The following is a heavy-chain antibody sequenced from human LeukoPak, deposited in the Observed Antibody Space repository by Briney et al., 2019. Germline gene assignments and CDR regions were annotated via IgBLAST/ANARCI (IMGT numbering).Heavy chain of an antibody. CDR1: GFTFSSYS. Sequence: GGSLRLSCAASGFTFSSYSMNWVRQAPGKGLEWVSSISTTPSFTYYADSVKGRFTISRDNAKNSLFLQMNSLRVEDTAVYYCARDLSSGDYWGQGTLVTVSS. CDR3: ARDLSSGDY. CDR2: ISTTPSFT. D-gene: IGHD3-22*01. J-gene: IGHJ4*02. V-gene: IGHV3-21*01.